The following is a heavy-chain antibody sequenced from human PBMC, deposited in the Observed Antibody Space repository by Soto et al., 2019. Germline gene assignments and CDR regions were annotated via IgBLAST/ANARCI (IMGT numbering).Heavy chain of an antibody. V-gene: IGHV2-5*01. CDR1: GFSLSTCEVS. Sequence: SGPTLVNPTQTLTLTCTFSGFSLSTCEVSVGWIRQPPGKALEWLALIFWNDDERYNPSLKSRLTITKDISKNQVVLTMTNMEPVDTATYYCAHRRVFDWFEPWSQGTLVTVSS. CDR3: AHRRVFDWFEP. CDR2: IFWNDDE. D-gene: IGHD6-13*01. J-gene: IGHJ5*02.